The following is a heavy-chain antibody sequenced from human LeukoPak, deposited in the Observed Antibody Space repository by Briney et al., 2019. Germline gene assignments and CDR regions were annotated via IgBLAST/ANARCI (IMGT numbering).Heavy chain of an antibody. CDR3: ARDRGRALNCSSTSCHLYYYYYYMDV. Sequence: ASVKVSCKASGYTFTDYYMHWVRQAPGQGLEWMGWINPNSGGTNYAQKFQGRVTMTRDTSISTAYMELSRLRSDDTAVYYCARDRGRALNCSSTSCHLYYYYYYMDVWGKGTTVTVSS. D-gene: IGHD2-2*01. CDR2: INPNSGGT. V-gene: IGHV1-2*02. J-gene: IGHJ6*03. CDR1: GYTFTDYY.